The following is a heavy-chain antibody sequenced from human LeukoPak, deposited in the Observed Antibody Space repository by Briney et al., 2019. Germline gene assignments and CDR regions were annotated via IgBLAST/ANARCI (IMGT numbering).Heavy chain of an antibody. D-gene: IGHD2-8*01. V-gene: IGHV3-21*01. Sequence: GGSLRLSCAASGFTFSSYSMNWVRQAPGKGLEWVSSISSSSSYIYYADSVKGRFTISRDNAKNSLYLQMNSLRAEDTAVYYCARDAXEGCTNGVCYSTDDXFDIWGQGTMVTVSS. CDR1: GFTFSSYS. J-gene: IGHJ3*02. CDR2: ISSSSSYI. CDR3: ARDAXEGCTNGVCYSTDDXFDI.